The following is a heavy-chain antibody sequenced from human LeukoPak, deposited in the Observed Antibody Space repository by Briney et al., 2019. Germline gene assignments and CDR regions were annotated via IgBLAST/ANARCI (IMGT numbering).Heavy chain of an antibody. CDR1: GYTFTDYY. Sequence: ASVKVSCKVSGYTFTDYYMHWVQQAPGKGLEWMGLVDPEDGETIYAEKFQGRVTITADTSTDTAYMELSSLRSEGTAVYYCATASYGGNGYWGQGTLVTVSS. D-gene: IGHD4-23*01. J-gene: IGHJ4*02. CDR2: VDPEDGET. V-gene: IGHV1-69-2*01. CDR3: ATASYGGNGY.